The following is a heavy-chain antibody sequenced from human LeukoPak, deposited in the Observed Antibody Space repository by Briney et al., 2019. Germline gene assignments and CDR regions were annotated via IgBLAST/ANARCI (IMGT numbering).Heavy chain of an antibody. CDR1: GFTFSSYW. J-gene: IGHJ5*02. V-gene: IGHV3-7*01. CDR2: IKPDGSEK. CDR3: VRYNSDWGCLDP. D-gene: IGHD6-19*01. Sequence: GGSLRLSCAASGFTFSSYWMSWVRQAPGKGLECVANIKPDGSEKNYVDSVEGRFTISRDNAERTLSLQMNSLRAEDTAMYYCVRYNSDWGCLDPWGQGTLVTVSS.